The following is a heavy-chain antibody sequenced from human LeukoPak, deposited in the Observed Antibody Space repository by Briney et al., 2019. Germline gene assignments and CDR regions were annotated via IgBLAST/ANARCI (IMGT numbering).Heavy chain of an antibody. Sequence: SETLSLTCTVSGGSISSYYWSWIRQPPGKGLEWIGYIYYSGSTNYNPSLKSRVTISVATSKNQFSLKLSSVTAADTAVYYCARQRKQWLDYWGQGTLVTVSS. V-gene: IGHV4-59*01. CDR1: GGSISSYY. J-gene: IGHJ4*02. CDR3: ARQRKQWLDY. CDR2: IYYSGST. D-gene: IGHD6-19*01.